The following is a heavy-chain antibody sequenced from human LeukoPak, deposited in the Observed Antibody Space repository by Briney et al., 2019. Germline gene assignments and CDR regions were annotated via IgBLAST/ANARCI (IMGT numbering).Heavy chain of an antibody. CDR3: ARDRGNYFDY. D-gene: IGHD6-13*01. J-gene: IGHJ4*02. CDR1: GYSISSYY. CDR2: IYYSGST. V-gene: IGHV4-59*01. Sequence: SETLSLTCTVSGYSISSYYWSWIRQPPGKGLEWIGYIYYSGSTNYNPSLKSRVTISVDTSKNQFSLKLRSVTAPDTAVYYCARDRGNYFDYWGQGTLVTVSS.